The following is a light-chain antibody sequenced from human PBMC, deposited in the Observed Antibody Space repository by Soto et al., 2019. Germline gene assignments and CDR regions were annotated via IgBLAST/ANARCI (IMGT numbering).Light chain of an antibody. V-gene: IGKV3-15*01. CDR3: QQYHNWPPLT. CDR2: GAS. Sequence: EIVMTQSPATLSVSPGERATLSCRASQSVSSNLAWYQQKPGQAPNLLIYGASTRATGIPARFSGSGSGTDFTLTISSLHSEDFAVYYCQQYHNWPPLTFGGGTKVEIK. CDR1: QSVSSN. J-gene: IGKJ4*01.